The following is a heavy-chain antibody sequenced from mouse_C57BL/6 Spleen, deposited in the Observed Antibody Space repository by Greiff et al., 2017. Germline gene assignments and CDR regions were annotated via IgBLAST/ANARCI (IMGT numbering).Heavy chain of an antibody. V-gene: IGHV1-82*01. CDR1: GYAFSSSW. D-gene: IGHD1-1*01. CDR2: IYPGDGDT. J-gene: IGHJ2*01. CDR3: ARNYGRGDYLDY. Sequence: QVQLQQSGPELVKPGASVKISCKASGYAFSSSWMNWVKQRPGKGLEWIGRIYPGDGDTNYNGKFKGQATLTADKSSSTAYMQLSSLTSEDSAVYFCARNYGRGDYLDYWGQGTTLTVSS.